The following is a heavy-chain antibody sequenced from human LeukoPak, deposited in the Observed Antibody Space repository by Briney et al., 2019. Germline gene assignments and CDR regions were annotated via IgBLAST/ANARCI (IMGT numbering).Heavy chain of an antibody. CDR1: GFTFSKYG. CDR2: ICYDGSNK. V-gene: IGHV3-33*01. CDR3: ARAGIGNALDY. J-gene: IGHJ4*02. D-gene: IGHD2-2*01. Sequence: GMSLRLSCAASGFTFSKYGMNWVRQAPGKGLEWVAIICYDGSNKYFAESVMGRFTISKDNSKNTVYLQMNSLRIEDTAVYHRARAGIGNALDYWGPGTQVTVSS.